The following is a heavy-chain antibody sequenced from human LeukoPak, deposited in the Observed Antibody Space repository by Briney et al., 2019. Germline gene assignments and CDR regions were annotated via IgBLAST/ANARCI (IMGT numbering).Heavy chain of an antibody. V-gene: IGHV7-4-1*02. D-gene: IGHD6-6*01. J-gene: IGHJ5*02. CDR2: INTNTGNP. Sequence: ASVKVSCKASGYTFTGYYMHWVRQAPGQGLEWMGWINTNTGNPTYAQGFTGRFVFSLDTSVSTAYLQISSLKAEDTAVYYCARDGIRSSSSFYWFDPWGQGTLVTVSS. CDR3: ARDGIRSSSSFYWFDP. CDR1: GYTFTGYY.